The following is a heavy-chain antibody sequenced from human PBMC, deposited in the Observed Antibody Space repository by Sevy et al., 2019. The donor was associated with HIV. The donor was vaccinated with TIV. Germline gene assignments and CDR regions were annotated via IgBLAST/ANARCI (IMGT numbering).Heavy chain of an antibody. CDR1: GFTFSSYS. Sequence: GGSLRLSCAASGFTFSSYSMNWVRQAPGKGLEWVSSISSGSSYIYYADSVKGRFTISRDKAKNSLYLQMNSLRAEDTAAYYCASDGGCSSTSCLLYFDNWGQGTLVTVSS. CDR2: ISSGSSYI. V-gene: IGHV3-21*01. J-gene: IGHJ4*02. D-gene: IGHD2-2*01. CDR3: ASDGGCSSTSCLLYFDN.